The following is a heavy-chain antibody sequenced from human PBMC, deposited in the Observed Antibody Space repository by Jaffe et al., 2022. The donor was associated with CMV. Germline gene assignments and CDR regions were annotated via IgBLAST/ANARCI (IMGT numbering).Heavy chain of an antibody. CDR3: ARDVTTEGSWFDP. CDR2: INHSGST. D-gene: IGHD4-4*01. Sequence: QVQLQQWGAGLLKPSETLSLTCAVYGGSFSGYYWSWIRQPPGKGLEWIGEINHSGSTNYNPSLKSRVTISVDTSKNQFSLKLSSVTAADTAVYYCARDVTTEGSWFDPWGQGTLVTVSS. CDR1: GGSFSGYY. J-gene: IGHJ5*02. V-gene: IGHV4-34*01.